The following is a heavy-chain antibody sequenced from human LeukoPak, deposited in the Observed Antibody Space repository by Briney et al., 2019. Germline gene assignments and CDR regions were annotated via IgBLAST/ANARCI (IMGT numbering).Heavy chain of an antibody. CDR3: ARGVGYGVVIVDAFDI. D-gene: IGHD3-3*01. CDR1: GDSVSSKSAA. J-gene: IGHJ3*02. V-gene: IGHV6-1*01. CDR2: TYYRSKWYN. Sequence: SQTLSLTCAISGDSVSSKSAAWNWIRQSPSRGLEWLGRTYYRSKWYNDYAVSVKSRITINPDTSKNQFSLQLNSVTPGDTAVYYCARGVGYGVVIVDAFDIWGQGTMVTVSS.